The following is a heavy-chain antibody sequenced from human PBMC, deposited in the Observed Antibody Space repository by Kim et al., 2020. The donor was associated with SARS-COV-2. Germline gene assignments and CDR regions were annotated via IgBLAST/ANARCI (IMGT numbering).Heavy chain of an antibody. D-gene: IGHD3-22*01. V-gene: IGHV4-59*01. CDR1: GGSISSYY. CDR3: ARGGRPDYYDSSGYYYHYFDY. J-gene: IGHJ4*02. CDR2: IYYSGST. Sequence: SETLSLTCTVSGGSISSYYWSWIRQPPGKGLEWIGYIYYSGSTNYNPSLKSRVTISVDTSKNQFSLKLSSVTAADTAVYYCARGGRPDYYDSSGYYYHYFDYWGQGTLVTVSS.